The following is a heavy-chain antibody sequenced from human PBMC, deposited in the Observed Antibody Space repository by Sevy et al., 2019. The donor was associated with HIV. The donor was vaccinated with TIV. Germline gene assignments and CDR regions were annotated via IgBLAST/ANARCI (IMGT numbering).Heavy chain of an antibody. CDR3: ARLRVSDFGDYRGPFDY. Sequence: SETLSLTCTVSGGSISRSNYYWAWIPQAPGKELEWIGGLYYIGSAYYNPSLKSRVTVSVDTSKSHYSLRLSSVTAADTAVYYCARLRVSDFGDYRGPFDYWGLGTLVTVSS. J-gene: IGHJ4*02. D-gene: IGHD4-17*01. CDR1: GGSISRSNYY. V-gene: IGHV4-39*02. CDR2: LYYIGSA.